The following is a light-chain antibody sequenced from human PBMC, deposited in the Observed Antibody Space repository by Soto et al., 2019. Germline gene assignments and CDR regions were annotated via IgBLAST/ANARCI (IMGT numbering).Light chain of an antibody. CDR1: QSLLHSNGYNY. CDR2: LGS. J-gene: IGKJ4*01. V-gene: IGKV2-28*01. Sequence: DIVMTQSPLSLPVTPGEPASISCRSSQSLLHSNGYNYLDWYLQKPGQSPQLLIYLGSNRASGVPDRFSGSGSGTDFTLKISRVEAEDVGLYYCMQALQTPPSFGSGTKVEIK. CDR3: MQALQTPPS.